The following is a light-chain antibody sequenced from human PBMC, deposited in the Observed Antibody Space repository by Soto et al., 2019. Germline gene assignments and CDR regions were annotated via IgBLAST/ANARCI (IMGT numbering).Light chain of an antibody. CDR2: AXS. V-gene: IGKV1D-13*01. CDR3: QHFYDDTQS. CDR1: LGCVSP. Sequence: IQVTQSPSSMTASVGDSVTICXQLSLGCVSPLAWYQKTPGXPPRXXXYAXSTLQTGSPTRCSGSGSATNFTLTISSLQPEDSAIYYCQHFYDDTQSFGPGTKVEIK. J-gene: IGKJ3*01.